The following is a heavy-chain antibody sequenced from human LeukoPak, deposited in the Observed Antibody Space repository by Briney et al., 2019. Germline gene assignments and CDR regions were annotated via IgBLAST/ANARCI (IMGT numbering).Heavy chain of an antibody. J-gene: IGHJ4*02. CDR3: ARMTSSWYPKYFDY. D-gene: IGHD6-13*01. Sequence: HPGGSLRLSCAASGFTLSSYSMNWVRQAPGKGLEWVSYISSSSSTIYYADSVKGRFTISRDNAKNSLYLQMNSLRAEDTAVYYCARMTSSWYPKYFDYWGQGTLVTVSS. CDR1: GFTLSSYS. CDR2: ISSSSSTI. V-gene: IGHV3-48*01.